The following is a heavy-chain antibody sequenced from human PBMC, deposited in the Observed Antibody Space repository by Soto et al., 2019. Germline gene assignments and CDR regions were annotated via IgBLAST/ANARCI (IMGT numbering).Heavy chain of an antibody. V-gene: IGHV4-31*01. CDR3: ARGGIAGHWFDP. D-gene: IGHD6-13*01. CDR1: GGYINSGGFY. J-gene: IGHJ5*02. CDR2: IFHSGST. Sequence: QVQLQESGPGLLKPSQTLSLTCNVSGGYINSGGFYWSWIRQHPGKGLEWIGYIFHSGSTLYNPSLNSPVTLSAPTSKNQLSLTLRSVTVADTAVYSCARGGIAGHWFDPWGQGTLVTVSS.